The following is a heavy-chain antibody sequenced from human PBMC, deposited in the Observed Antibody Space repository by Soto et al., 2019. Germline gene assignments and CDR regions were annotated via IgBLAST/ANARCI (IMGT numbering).Heavy chain of an antibody. CDR3: ARDLFPYCSGGSCYGMDV. CDR1: GGTFSSYA. V-gene: IGHV1-69*06. J-gene: IGHJ6*02. Sequence: QVQLVQSGAEVKKPGSSVKVSCKASGGTFSSYAISWVRQAPGQGLEWMGGIIPIFGTANYAQKFQGRVTITADKSTSTAYMELSSLRSEDTAVYCCARDLFPYCSGGSCYGMDVWGQGTTVTVSS. CDR2: IIPIFGTA. D-gene: IGHD2-15*01.